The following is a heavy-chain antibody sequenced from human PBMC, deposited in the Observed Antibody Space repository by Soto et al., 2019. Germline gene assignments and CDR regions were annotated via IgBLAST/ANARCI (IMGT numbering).Heavy chain of an antibody. V-gene: IGHV3-74*01. CDR3: ARELRAANH. Sequence: EVQLVESGGGLVQPGGSLRLSCAASGFTFSNSWMHWVRQAPGKGLEWVARINTDGNTISHADSVKGRFSVSRDNAKNTLYLQMNSLRDEDTAIYYCARELRAANHWGQGTPVTVSP. CDR2: INTDGNTI. CDR1: GFTFSNSW. J-gene: IGHJ4*02. D-gene: IGHD2-15*01.